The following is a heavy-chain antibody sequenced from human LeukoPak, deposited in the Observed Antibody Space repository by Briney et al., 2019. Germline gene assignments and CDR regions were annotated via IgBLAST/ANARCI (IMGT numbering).Heavy chain of an antibody. V-gene: IGHV4-30-2*01. J-gene: IGHJ5*02. Sequence: PSEILSLTCAVSGGSISSGGYSWSWIRQPPGKGLEWIGYIYHSGSTYYNPSLKSRVTISVDRSKNQFSLKLSSVTAADTAVYYCARAARNDYGDPNWFDPWGQGTLVTVSS. CDR2: IYHSGST. CDR3: ARAARNDYGDPNWFDP. D-gene: IGHD4-17*01. CDR1: GGSISSGGYS.